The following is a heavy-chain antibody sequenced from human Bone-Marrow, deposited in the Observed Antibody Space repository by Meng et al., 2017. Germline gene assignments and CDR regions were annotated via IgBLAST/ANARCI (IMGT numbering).Heavy chain of an antibody. J-gene: IGHJ4*02. V-gene: IGHV3-48*03. CDR3: ARGGSYGDVHFDH. D-gene: IGHD3-16*01. CDR2: IDSSGTRI. CDR1: GFTFSNYV. Sequence: GESLKISCAASGFTFSNYVMNWVRQAPGKGLEWVSYIDSSGTRIFDADSVKGRFTISRDNAENSLYLQMNSLRVEDTAVYYCARGGSYGDVHFDHWGQGTLVTVSS.